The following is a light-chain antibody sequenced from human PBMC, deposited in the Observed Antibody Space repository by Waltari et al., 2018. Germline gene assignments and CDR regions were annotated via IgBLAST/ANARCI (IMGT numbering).Light chain of an antibody. V-gene: IGLV1-44*01. CDR2: RND. CDR1: TSNIGDKV. CDR3: AAWDDRFNGHWL. J-gene: IGLJ3*02. Sequence: QSVFPQPPSASGTPGPTVTIAYSGSTSNIGDKVLNWYQPIPGKAPKLLIDRNDQRPAGYPDRFAGSKSGTSASLAISGLQSEDEADYYCAAWDDRFNGHWLFGGGTKVTVL.